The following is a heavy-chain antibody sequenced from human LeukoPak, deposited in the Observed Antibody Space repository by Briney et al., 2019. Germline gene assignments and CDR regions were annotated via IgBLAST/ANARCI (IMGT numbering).Heavy chain of an antibody. CDR1: GFTFSSYA. CDR2: IISSGAGT. Sequence: PGGSLRLSCAASGFTFSSYAMGWVRQAPGKGLEWVSGIISSGAGTNYADSVRGRFTISRDNSKNTLYLQMNSLRAEDTAVYYCANLPLTGYYGFDSWGQGALITVSS. CDR3: ANLPLTGYYGFDS. D-gene: IGHD3-9*01. V-gene: IGHV3-23*01. J-gene: IGHJ4*02.